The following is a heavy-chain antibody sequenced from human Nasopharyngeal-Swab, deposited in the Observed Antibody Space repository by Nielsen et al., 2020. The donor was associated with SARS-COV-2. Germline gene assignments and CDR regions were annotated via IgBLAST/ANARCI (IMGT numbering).Heavy chain of an antibody. V-gene: IGHV5-51*01. CDR2: IYPADSDS. D-gene: IGHD1-26*01. Sequence: GESLKISCKGSGYIFTSYWIGWVRQMPGKDLEWMGIIYPADSDSRYSLSFQGQVSISVDKSISTAYLQWNTLKASDTAIYYCVRRAFSASYFYFDYWGPGTLVTVSS. J-gene: IGHJ4*02. CDR1: GYIFTSYW. CDR3: VRRAFSASYFYFDY.